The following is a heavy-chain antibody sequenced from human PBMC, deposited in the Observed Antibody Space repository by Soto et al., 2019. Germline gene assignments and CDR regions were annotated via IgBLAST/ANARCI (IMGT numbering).Heavy chain of an antibody. J-gene: IGHJ4*02. D-gene: IGHD3-16*01. CDR2: MSYSRST. Sequence: QLQLQESGPGLVKPSETLSLTCFVSGGSISSNNYYWGWIRQPPGKGLEWIGSMSYSRSTYYNPSLKIRVTMSVDTSKNQFSLMLTSVTAADTAVYYCASHLRPTNGGGGYFDYWGQGPLVTVSS. V-gene: IGHV4-39*01. CDR3: ASHLRPTNGGGGYFDY. CDR1: GGSISSNNYY.